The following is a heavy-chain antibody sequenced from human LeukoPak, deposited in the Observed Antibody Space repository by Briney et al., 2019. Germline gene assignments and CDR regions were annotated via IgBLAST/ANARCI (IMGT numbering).Heavy chain of an antibody. J-gene: IGHJ4*02. V-gene: IGHV3-48*02. CDR1: GFTFSSYS. CDR3: AREARTATAAPDY. D-gene: IGHD6-13*01. Sequence: GGSLRLSCAASGFTFSSYSMNWVRQAPGKGLGWVSYISSSSSSVLYADSVRGRFTIPRDNGKNTLYLQMNSLRDEDTAVYYCAREARTATAAPDYWGQGTLVTVSS. CDR2: ISSSSSSV.